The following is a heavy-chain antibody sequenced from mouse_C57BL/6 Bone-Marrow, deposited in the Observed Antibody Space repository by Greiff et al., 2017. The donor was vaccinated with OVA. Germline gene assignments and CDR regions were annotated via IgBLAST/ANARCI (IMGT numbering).Heavy chain of an antibody. D-gene: IGHD4-1*01. CDR3: ARSRTGAWLAY. CDR2: INPYNGGT. V-gene: IGHV1-19*01. J-gene: IGHJ3*01. Sequence: EVQLQQSGPVLVKPGASVKMSCKASGYTFTDYYMNWVKQSPGKSLEWIGVINPYNGGTSYNQKFKGKATLTVDKSSSTAYMELNSLTSEDSAVYYCARSRTGAWLAYWGQGTLVTVSA. CDR1: GYTFTDYY.